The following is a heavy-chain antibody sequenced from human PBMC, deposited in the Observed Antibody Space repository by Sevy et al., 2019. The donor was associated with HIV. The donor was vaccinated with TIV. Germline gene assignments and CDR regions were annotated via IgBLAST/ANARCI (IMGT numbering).Heavy chain of an antibody. Sequence: SETLSLTCTVSGASMNIYYWSWIRQPPGKGLEWIGYIYYSGTTNYNPSLKSRLTISIDTSKNQFSLKLSSVTAADTAAYYCARVGFNWNVVEYWGQGTLVTVSS. CDR1: GASMNIYY. CDR3: ARVGFNWNVVEY. D-gene: IGHD1-20*01. J-gene: IGHJ4*02. CDR2: IYYSGTT. V-gene: IGHV4-59*01.